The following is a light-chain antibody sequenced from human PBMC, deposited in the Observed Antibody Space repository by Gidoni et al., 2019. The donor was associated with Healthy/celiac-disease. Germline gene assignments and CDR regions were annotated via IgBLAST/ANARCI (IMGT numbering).Light chain of an antibody. V-gene: IGKV3-15*01. J-gene: IGKJ2*04. CDR1: QSVSSN. Sequence: ERVLTQSPATLSVSPGARATLSCRASQSVSSNLAWYQQKPGQAPRLLSDGASTRATGIPASFSGSGSGTEFTLTISSLQSEDFAVYYCQQYNNWCSFGQGTKLEIK. CDR2: GAS. CDR3: QQYNNWCS.